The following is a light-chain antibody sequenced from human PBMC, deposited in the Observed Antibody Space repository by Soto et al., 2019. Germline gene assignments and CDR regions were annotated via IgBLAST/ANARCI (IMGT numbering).Light chain of an antibody. CDR3: QQYNTWPWT. J-gene: IGKJ1*01. Sequence: EIAMTQSPATLSVSPGERATVSCRASQSVSSNLARYQQKPGQAPRPPIYGASTMATGIPARFSGSGSETEFTHTIASLQSEHVTVYYCQQYNTWPWTFGQGTKVEIK. V-gene: IGKV3-15*01. CDR2: GAS. CDR1: QSVSSN.